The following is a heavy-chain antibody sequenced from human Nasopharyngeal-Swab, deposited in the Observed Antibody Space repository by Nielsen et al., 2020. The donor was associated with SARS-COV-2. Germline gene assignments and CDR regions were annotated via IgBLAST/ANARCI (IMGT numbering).Heavy chain of an antibody. Sequence: SETLSLTCTVSGATISSYYWSWIRQTPGKGLEWVAYSHYSGSTNYNPSLKSRVTMSVDTSKRQFSLMLTSVTAADTAVYYCARGFDYWCQGTLVTVSS. CDR1: GATISSYY. CDR2: SHYSGST. V-gene: IGHV4-59*08. CDR3: ARGFDY. J-gene: IGHJ4*02.